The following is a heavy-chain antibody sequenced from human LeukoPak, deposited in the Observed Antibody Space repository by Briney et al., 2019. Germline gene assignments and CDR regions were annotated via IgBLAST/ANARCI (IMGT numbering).Heavy chain of an antibody. V-gene: IGHV1-46*01. J-gene: IGHJ4*02. Sequence: GASVRVSCKASGYTFTSYYVHWVRQAPGQGLEWMGIINPSGGSTTYAQKFQGRVTMTGDTSTSTVYMELSSLRSEDTAIYYCARDKLGLGELSLYDEWGQGTQVTVSS. CDR3: ARDKLGLGELSLYDE. CDR1: GYTFTSYY. D-gene: IGHD3-16*02. CDR2: INPSGGST.